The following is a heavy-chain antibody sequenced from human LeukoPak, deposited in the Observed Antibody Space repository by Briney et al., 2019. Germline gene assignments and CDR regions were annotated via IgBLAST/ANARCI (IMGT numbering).Heavy chain of an antibody. CDR2: INPNSGGV. Sequence: GASVKVSCKTSGYTFTDYILHWVRQAPGQGLEWMGWINPNSGGVKYAQKLQGRVTMTTDTSTSTAYMELRSLRSDDTAVYYCARVDDYGGNSDYWGQGTLVTVSS. CDR3: ARVDDYGGNSDY. J-gene: IGHJ4*02. D-gene: IGHD4-23*01. V-gene: IGHV1-2*02. CDR1: GYTFTDYI.